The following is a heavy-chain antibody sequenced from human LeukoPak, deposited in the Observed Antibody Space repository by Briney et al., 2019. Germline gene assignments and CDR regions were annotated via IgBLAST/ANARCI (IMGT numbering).Heavy chain of an antibody. Sequence: GGSLRLSCVVSGITFSNYWMHWVRQDPGRGLLWVSRINTQDTYTNYADSAKGRFTISRDNAKNTLYLQMSSLRADDTAVYYCVIDLGDYNDFWGQGTLVSVSS. J-gene: IGHJ4*02. V-gene: IGHV3-74*01. D-gene: IGHD2-15*01. CDR1: GITFSNYW. CDR3: VIDLGDYNDF. CDR2: INTQDTYT.